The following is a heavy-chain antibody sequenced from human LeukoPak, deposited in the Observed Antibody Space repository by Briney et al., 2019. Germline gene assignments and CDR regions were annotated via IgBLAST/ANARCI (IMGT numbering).Heavy chain of an antibody. CDR3: ARGILGYCSGGSCYSFPH. CDR2: INHSGST. CDR1: GWTFSGYY. J-gene: IGHJ1*01. D-gene: IGHD2-15*01. Sequence: PSETLTLTCAASGWTFSGYYWSWIRQPPGKGLEWIGEINHSGSTNYNPSLKSRVTISVDTSKNQFSLKLSSVTAADTAVYYCARGILGYCSGGSCYSFPHWGQGTLVTVSS. V-gene: IGHV4-34*01.